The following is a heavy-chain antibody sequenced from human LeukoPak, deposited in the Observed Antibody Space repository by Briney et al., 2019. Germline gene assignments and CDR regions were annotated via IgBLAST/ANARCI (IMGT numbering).Heavy chain of an antibody. J-gene: IGHJ6*03. D-gene: IGHD2-8*01. Sequence: NPSETLSLTCAVYGGSFSGYYWSWIRQPPGKGLEWIGEINHSGSTNYNPSLKSRVTISVDTSKNQFSLKLSSVTAADTAVYYCARSNGYYYYYMDVWGKGTTVTVSS. CDR1: GGSFSGYY. CDR2: INHSGST. CDR3: ARSNGYYYYYMDV. V-gene: IGHV4-34*01.